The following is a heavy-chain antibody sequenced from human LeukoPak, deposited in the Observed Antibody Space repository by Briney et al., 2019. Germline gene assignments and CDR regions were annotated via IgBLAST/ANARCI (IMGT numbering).Heavy chain of an antibody. D-gene: IGHD3-9*01. CDR1: GGSVRSGNYF. CDR2: IYFRGNT. CDR3: ARVDWWFDIMTGWPAITNNGMDV. J-gene: IGHJ6*02. V-gene: IGHV4-61*01. Sequence: PSETLSLTCTVSGGSVRSGNYFWSWIRQSPGKGLEWIGYIYFRGNTKYSPALESRVTISEDPSKNQFSLRLTSLTAADTAVYYCARVDWWFDIMTGWPAITNNGMDVRGQGTTVIVSS.